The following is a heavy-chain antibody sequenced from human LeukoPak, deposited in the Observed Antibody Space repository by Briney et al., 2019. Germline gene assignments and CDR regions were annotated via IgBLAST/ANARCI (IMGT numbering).Heavy chain of an antibody. CDR3: ATSRVRGYYYDSSGYYRRDY. D-gene: IGHD3-22*01. CDR2: ISSSSSTI. CDR1: GFTFSSYS. V-gene: IGHV3-48*01. Sequence: GGSLRLSCAASGFTFSSYSMNWVRQAPGKGLEWVSYISSSSSTIYYADSVKGRFTISRDNAKNSLYLQMNSLRAEDTAVYYCATSRVRGYYYDSSGYYRRDYWGQGTLVTVSS. J-gene: IGHJ4*02.